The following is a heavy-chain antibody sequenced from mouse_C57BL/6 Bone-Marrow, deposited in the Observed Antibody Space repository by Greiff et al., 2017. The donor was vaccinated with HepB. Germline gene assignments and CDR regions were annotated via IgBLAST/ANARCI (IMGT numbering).Heavy chain of an antibody. V-gene: IGHV3-6*01. CDR1: GYSITSGYY. D-gene: IGHD1-1*01. J-gene: IGHJ4*01. CDR3: ARVGLHYGRDYYAMDY. CDR2: ISYDGSN. Sequence: EVQLVESGPGLVKPSQSLSLTCSVTGYSITSGYYWNWIRQFPGNKLEWMGYISYDGSNNYNPSLKNRISITRDTSKNQFFLKLNSVTTEDTATYYCARVGLHYGRDYYAMDYWGQGTSVTVSS.